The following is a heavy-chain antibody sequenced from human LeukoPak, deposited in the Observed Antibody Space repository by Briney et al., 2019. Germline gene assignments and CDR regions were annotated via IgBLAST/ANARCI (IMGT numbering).Heavy chain of an antibody. CDR1: GYTFTSYD. D-gene: IGHD6-13*01. CDR2: MNSNSGNT. J-gene: IGHJ3*02. V-gene: IGHV1-8*01. CDR3: AGSSWSLFPLGAAFDI. Sequence: GSSVKVSYKASGYTFTSYDIIWVRQATGQGLEGMGWMNSNSGNTGYAQKFQGRVTMIRNTSISTAYMELSSLRSEDTAVYYCAGSSWSLFPLGAAFDIWGQGTMVTVSS.